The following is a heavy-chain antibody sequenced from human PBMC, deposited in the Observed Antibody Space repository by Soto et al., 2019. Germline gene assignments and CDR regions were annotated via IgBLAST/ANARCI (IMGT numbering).Heavy chain of an antibody. CDR1: GFTFTRYS. Sequence: LRLSCAASGFTFTRYSMNWVRQAPGKRLEWVSSISSTTNYIYYGDSMKGRFTISRDHAKNSLYLEMNSLRAEDTAVYYCARESEDLTSDFDYWGQGTLVTVSS. CDR2: ISSTTNYI. CDR3: ARESEDLTSDFDY. J-gene: IGHJ4*02. V-gene: IGHV3-21*06.